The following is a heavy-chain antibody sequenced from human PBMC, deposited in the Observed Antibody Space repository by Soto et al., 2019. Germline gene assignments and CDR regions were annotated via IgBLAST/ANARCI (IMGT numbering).Heavy chain of an antibody. D-gene: IGHD1-1*01. CDR2: IHYTGSI. CDR3: AREDDGRNREYYGLNV. Sequence: PSETLSLTCTVSGGSITIDHYHWTWIRQTPGKGLEWIGYIHYTGSISYNPSLQSRLTISVDTSKNQFTLKLTYDRAANTAVYFSAREDDGRNREYYGLNVWGKGPTITVSS. CDR1: GGSITIDHYH. V-gene: IGHV4-30-4*02. J-gene: IGHJ6*04.